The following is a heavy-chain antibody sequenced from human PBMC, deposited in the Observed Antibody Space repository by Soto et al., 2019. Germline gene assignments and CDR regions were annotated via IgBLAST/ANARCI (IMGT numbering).Heavy chain of an antibody. V-gene: IGHV1-46*01. D-gene: IGHD2-21*02. Sequence: ASVQVSCKASGYTFRSYYMHWVRQAPGQGLEWMGIINPRGGSTSYAQKFQGRVTMTRDTSTNTVYMELSSLRSEDTAVYYCARDISEAYCGGDCYSFDYWGQGTLVTVSS. CDR1: GYTFRSYY. CDR2: INPRGGST. J-gene: IGHJ4*02. CDR3: ARDISEAYCGGDCYSFDY.